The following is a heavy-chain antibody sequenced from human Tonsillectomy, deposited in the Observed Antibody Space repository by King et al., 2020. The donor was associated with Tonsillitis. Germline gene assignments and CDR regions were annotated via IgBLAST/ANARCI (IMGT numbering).Heavy chain of an antibody. D-gene: IGHD3-3*01. CDR1: GYTFTSYY. CDR3: ARVPAYYYDFWSGYPKD. J-gene: IGHJ4*02. V-gene: IGHV1-46*03. CDR2: INPSGGST. Sequence: MQLVQSGAEVKKPGASVKVSCKASGYTFTSYYMHWVRQAPGQGLEWMGIINPSGGSTSYAQKFQGRVTMTRDTSTSTVYMERSSLRSEDTAGYYCARVPAYYYDFWSGYPKDWGQGTLVTVSS.